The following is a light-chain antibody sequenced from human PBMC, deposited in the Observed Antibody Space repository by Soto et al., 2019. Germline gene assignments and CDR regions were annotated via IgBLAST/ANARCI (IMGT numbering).Light chain of an antibody. J-gene: IGKJ3*01. V-gene: IGKV1-9*01. CDR1: QGISTY. CDR3: QQLNGSPLFP. Sequence: DIQLTQSPSFLSASVGDRVTITCRASQGISTYLAWYQQKPGQAPKLLIYAASTLQSGVPSRFSGSRSGPEFTLTISSLQPEDFATYYCQQLNGSPLFPFGPGTKVAIK. CDR2: AAS.